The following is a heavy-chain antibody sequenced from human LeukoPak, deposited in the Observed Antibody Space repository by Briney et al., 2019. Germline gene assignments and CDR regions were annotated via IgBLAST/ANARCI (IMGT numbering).Heavy chain of an antibody. Sequence: GESLKISCKGSGYSFTTYRLVWVRQMPGKGLEWMGIIWPGDSDTRYSPSFQGQVTISADKSISTAYLQWSSLKASDTAMYYCARPARGDYSLTAFDIWGQGTMVTVSS. CDR2: IWPGDSDT. D-gene: IGHD4-17*01. CDR3: ARPARGDYSLTAFDI. CDR1: GYSFTTYR. J-gene: IGHJ3*02. V-gene: IGHV5-51*01.